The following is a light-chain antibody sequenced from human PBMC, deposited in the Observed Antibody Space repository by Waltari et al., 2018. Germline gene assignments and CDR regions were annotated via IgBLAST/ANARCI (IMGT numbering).Light chain of an antibody. V-gene: IGLV2-8*01. CDR3: SSYAGGSSLM. CDR2: EVT. Sequence: QSALTQPTSASGSPGQSITIPCTGTRTDVEGYDPVFWYQQHPGKAPKLLIYEVTKRPSGVPDRFSGSKSDNTASLAVSGLQAEDEADYYCSSYAGGSSLMFGGGTKLTVL. CDR1: RTDVEGYDP. J-gene: IGLJ3*02.